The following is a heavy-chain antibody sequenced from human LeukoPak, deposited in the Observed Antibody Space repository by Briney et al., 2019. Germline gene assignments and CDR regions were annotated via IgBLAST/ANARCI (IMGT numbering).Heavy chain of an antibody. CDR1: GYTFTSYG. CDR2: ISAYNGNT. V-gene: IGHV1-18*01. Sequence: GASVKVSCKASGYTFTSYGISWVRQAPGQGLEWMGWISAYNGNTNYAQKLQGRVTMTTDTSTSTAYMELRSLRSDDTAVYYCARAYSSGWNNYYYYYMDVWGKGTTVTVSS. D-gene: IGHD6-19*01. CDR3: ARAYSSGWNNYYYYYMDV. J-gene: IGHJ6*03.